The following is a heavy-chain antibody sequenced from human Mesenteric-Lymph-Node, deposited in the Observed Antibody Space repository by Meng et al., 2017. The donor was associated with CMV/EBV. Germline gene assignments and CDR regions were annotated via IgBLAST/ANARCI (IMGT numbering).Heavy chain of an antibody. CDR3: ARGAGDYYYHAMDV. D-gene: IGHD4-17*01. CDR1: VTFGTFG. J-gene: IGHJ6*02. CDR2: IRSDESNK. V-gene: IGHV3-30*02. Sequence: GESLKISCAVVTFGTFGMHWVRQAPGQGREGVAFIRSDESNKNYAASVRGRFTISRDISKNTLYLQMNSLRAEDTAVYYCARGAGDYYYHAMDVWGQGTTVTVSS.